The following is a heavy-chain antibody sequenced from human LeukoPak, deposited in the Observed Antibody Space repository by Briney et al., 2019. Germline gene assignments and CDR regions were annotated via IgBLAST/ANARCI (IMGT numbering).Heavy chain of an antibody. Sequence: GASVKVSCKASGCTFSSYAISWVRQAPGQGLEWMGGIIPIFGTANYAQKFQGRVTITTDESTSTAYMELSSLRSEDTAVYYCARGGDLVVVVPAAIRDDAFDIWGQGTMVTVSS. J-gene: IGHJ3*02. D-gene: IGHD2-2*02. CDR1: GCTFSSYA. V-gene: IGHV1-69*05. CDR2: IIPIFGTA. CDR3: ARGGDLVVVVPAAIRDDAFDI.